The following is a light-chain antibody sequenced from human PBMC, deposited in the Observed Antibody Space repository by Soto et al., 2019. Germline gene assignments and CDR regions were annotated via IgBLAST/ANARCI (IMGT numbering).Light chain of an antibody. CDR1: QSVSSY. V-gene: IGKV3-11*01. CDR3: QQRSNWAPHT. J-gene: IGKJ4*01. CDR2: DAS. Sequence: EIVLTQSPATLSLSPGERATLSCRASQSVSSYLAWYQQKPGQAPRLLIYDASNRATGIPARFSGSGSGTDFTLTISSLEPEDFAVYYCQQRSNWAPHTFGGGTKVEIK.